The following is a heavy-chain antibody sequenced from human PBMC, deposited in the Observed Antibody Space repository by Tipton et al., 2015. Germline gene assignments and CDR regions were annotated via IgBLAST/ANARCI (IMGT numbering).Heavy chain of an antibody. Sequence: GSLRLSCAASGFSFSYYSMSWVRQAPGKGLEWVANIKRDGSEKDYVDSVKGRFTISRDNAKNSLYLQMNSLRAEDTAVYYCARVGYSLTYYYYYYGMDVWGQGTTVTVSS. D-gene: IGHD5-18*01. CDR1: GFSFSYYS. CDR2: IKRDGSEK. CDR3: ARVGYSLTYYYYYYGMDV. V-gene: IGHV3-7*01. J-gene: IGHJ6*02.